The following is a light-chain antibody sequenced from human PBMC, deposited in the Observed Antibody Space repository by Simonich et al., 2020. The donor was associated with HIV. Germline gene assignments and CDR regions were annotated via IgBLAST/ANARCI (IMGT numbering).Light chain of an antibody. V-gene: IGLV2-11*01. J-gene: IGLJ3*02. CDR1: SSDIGGYDY. CDR2: DVT. CDR3: CSYAGSYTWV. Sequence: QSALTQPRSVSGSPGQSVPISCTGTSSDIGGYDYVSWYQPHPGKAPNLMIYDVTKRPSGVPDRCSGSKSGNTASLTISGLQAEDEADYYCCSYAGSYTWVFGGGTKLTVL.